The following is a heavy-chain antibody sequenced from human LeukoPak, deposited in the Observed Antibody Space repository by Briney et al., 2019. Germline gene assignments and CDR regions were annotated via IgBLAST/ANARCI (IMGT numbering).Heavy chain of an antibody. CDR3: AGMTRMTYYFDY. Sequence: PSETLSLTCAVYGGSFSGYYWSWIRQPPGKGLEWIGYIFYSGSTNYNPSLKSRVTISVDTSKNQFSLKLTSVTAADTAVYYCAGMTRMTYYFDYWGQGTLVTVSS. D-gene: IGHD4-17*01. V-gene: IGHV4-59*08. CDR2: IFYSGST. CDR1: GGSFSGYY. J-gene: IGHJ4*02.